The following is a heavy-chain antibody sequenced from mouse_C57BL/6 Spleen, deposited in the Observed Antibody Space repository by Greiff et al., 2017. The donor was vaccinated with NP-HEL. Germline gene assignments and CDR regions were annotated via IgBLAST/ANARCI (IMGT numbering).Heavy chain of an antibody. CDR3: ARGGYYYGNSLDV. V-gene: IGHV1-69*01. D-gene: IGHD2-1*01. CDR2: IDPSDSYT. Sequence: QVHVKQPGAELVMPGASVKLSCKASGYTFTSYWMHWVKQRPGQGLEWIGEIDPSDSYTNYNQKFKGKSTLTVDKSSSTAYMQLSSLTSEDSAVYYCARGGYYYGNSLDVWGTGTTVTVSS. CDR1: GYTFTSYW. J-gene: IGHJ1*03.